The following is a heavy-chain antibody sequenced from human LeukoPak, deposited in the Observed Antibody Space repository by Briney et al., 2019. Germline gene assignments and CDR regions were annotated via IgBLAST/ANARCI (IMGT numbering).Heavy chain of an antibody. V-gene: IGHV3-11*04. CDR2: ISSSGSTI. J-gene: IGHJ4*02. CDR3: ARGASRYLNPQGDY. Sequence: GGSLRLSCAASGFTFSDYYMNWIRQAPGKGLEWVSYISSSGSTIYYADSVKGRFTISRDNAKNSLYLQMNSLRADDTAVYYCARGASRYLNPQGDYWGQGTLVTVSS. D-gene: IGHD1-14*01. CDR1: GFTFSDYY.